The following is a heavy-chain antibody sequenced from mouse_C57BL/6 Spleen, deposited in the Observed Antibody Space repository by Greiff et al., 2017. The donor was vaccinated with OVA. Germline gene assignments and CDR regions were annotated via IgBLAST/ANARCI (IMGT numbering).Heavy chain of an antibody. CDR2: IDPADGET. J-gene: IGHJ3*01. CDR3: AGGGYYGNAWFAY. V-gene: IGHV14-2*01. Sequence: VQLQQSGAELVKPGASVKLSCTASGYNIKDYYMHWVKQRTEQGLEWIGRIDPADGETKYDPKFQGKATLTAATSSNTAYLQLSSLTSADTAVDYCAGGGYYGNAWFAYWGQGTLVTVSA. D-gene: IGHD2-1*01. CDR1: GYNIKDYY.